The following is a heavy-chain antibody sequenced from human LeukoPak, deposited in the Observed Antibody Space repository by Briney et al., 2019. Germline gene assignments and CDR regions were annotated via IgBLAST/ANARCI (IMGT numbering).Heavy chain of an antibody. Sequence: GGTLRLSCVASGFTFSSYGMHWVRQAPGKGLEWVAVISYVGSNNYYADSVKGRFTISRDNSKNTLYLQMNSLRAEDTAVYYCAKSTLAYCGGDCYSAAFDIWGQGTMVTVSS. D-gene: IGHD2-21*02. CDR1: GFTFSSYG. V-gene: IGHV3-30*18. J-gene: IGHJ3*02. CDR3: AKSTLAYCGGDCYSAAFDI. CDR2: ISYVGSNN.